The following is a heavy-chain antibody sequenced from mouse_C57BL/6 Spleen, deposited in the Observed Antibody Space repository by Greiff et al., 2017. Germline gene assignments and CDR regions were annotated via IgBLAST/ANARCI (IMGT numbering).Heavy chain of an antibody. Sequence: ESGPGLVKPSQSLSLTCSVTGYSITSGYYWNWIRQFPGNKLEWMGYISYDGSNNYNPSLKNRISITRDTSKNQFFLKLNSVTTEDTATYYCARGEGLLGAMDYWGQGTSVTVSS. J-gene: IGHJ4*01. CDR1: GYSITSGYY. D-gene: IGHD2-3*01. V-gene: IGHV3-6*01. CDR3: ARGEGLLGAMDY. CDR2: ISYDGSN.